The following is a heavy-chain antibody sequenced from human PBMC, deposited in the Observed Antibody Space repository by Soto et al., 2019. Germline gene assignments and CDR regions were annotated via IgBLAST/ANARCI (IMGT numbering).Heavy chain of an antibody. J-gene: IGHJ4*01. CDR3: ARYDFGIFDY. D-gene: IGHD4-17*01. CDR1: GDTICSSYW. Sequence: ATLSLTCAVSGDTICSSYWWSWVRQPPGKGLEWIGEIYHSETTNYNPSLKSRVTLSMDKSKNQFSLMLTSVTAADTAVYFCARYDFGIFDYWGHGILVTV. CDR2: IYHSETT. V-gene: IGHV4-4*01.